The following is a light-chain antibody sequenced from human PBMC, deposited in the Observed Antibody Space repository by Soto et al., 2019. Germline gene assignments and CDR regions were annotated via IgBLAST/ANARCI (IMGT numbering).Light chain of an antibody. J-gene: IGKJ4*01. V-gene: IGKV1-39*01. CDR3: QQSFSTPQT. Sequence: DIQMTQSPSSLSASVGDRVTITCRASQSIASYLNWYQQKPGKAPKLLIYAASTLQSGVPSRFSGSGSGTDFTLTISSLQSEDSAVYYCQQSFSTPQTFGGGTKVDIK. CDR1: QSIASY. CDR2: AAS.